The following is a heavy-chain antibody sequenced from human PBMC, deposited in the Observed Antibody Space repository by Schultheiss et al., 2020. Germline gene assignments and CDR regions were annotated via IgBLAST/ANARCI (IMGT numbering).Heavy chain of an antibody. CDR2: IYHSGST. D-gene: IGHD6-19*01. J-gene: IGHJ4*02. Sequence: SETLSLTCTVSGGSISSYYWSWIRQPPGKGLEWIGEIYHSGSTNYNPSLKSRVTISVDTSKNQFSLKLSSATPADTAMYYCARGGWSSDYWGRGTLVTAPQ. CDR1: GGSISSYY. V-gene: IGHV4-59*01. CDR3: ARGGWSSDY.